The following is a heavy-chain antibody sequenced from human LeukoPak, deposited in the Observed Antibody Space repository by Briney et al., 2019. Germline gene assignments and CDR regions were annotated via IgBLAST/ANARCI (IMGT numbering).Heavy chain of an antibody. Sequence: GGSLRLSCAASGFTFSDYYMSWIRQAPGKGLEWVSYISSSGSTIYYADSVKGRFTISRDNAKDSLYLQMNSLRAEDTAVYYCARDSTTLRYPDYWGQGTLVTVSS. CDR3: ARDSTTLRYPDY. J-gene: IGHJ4*02. D-gene: IGHD3-9*01. CDR1: GFTFSDYY. CDR2: ISSSGSTI. V-gene: IGHV3-11*01.